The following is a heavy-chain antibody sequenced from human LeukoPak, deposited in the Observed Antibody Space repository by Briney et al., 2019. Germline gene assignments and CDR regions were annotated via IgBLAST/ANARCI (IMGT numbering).Heavy chain of an antibody. Sequence: PGGSLRLSCAASGFTFSSYSMSWVRQAPGKGLEWVSVVCGDDGRTSYADSVRGRFTISRDNSKNTLYLQMSSLRAEDSAVYYCAKGLISSCYTCSNYWGQGTLVTVSS. J-gene: IGHJ4*02. CDR2: VCGDDGRT. V-gene: IGHV3-23*01. CDR3: AKGLISSCYTCSNY. D-gene: IGHD2-2*02. CDR1: GFTFSSYS.